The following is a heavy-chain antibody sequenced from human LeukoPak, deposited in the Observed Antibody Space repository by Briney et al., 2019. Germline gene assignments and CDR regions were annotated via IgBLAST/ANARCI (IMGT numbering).Heavy chain of an antibody. CDR2: ISYDGSNK. J-gene: IGHJ4*02. Sequence: LGGSLRLSCAASGFTFSSYAMHWVRQAPGKGLEWVAVISYDGSNKYYADSVKGRFTISRDNSKNTLYLQMNSLRAEDTAVYYCARAQARKQWLVPRTPHFDYWGQGTPVTVSS. D-gene: IGHD6-19*01. CDR1: GFTFSSYA. CDR3: ARAQARKQWLVPRTPHFDY. V-gene: IGHV3-30-3*01.